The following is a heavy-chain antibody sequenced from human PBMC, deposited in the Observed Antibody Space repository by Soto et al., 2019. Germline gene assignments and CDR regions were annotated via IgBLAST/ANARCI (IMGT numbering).Heavy chain of an antibody. V-gene: IGHV3-33*01. CDR2: IWYDGRNK. CDR3: ARDYFSFPADSSGYYPDY. J-gene: IGHJ4*02. Sequence: QVQLVESGGGVVQPERSLRLSCAASGFTFSTYGMHWVRQAPGKGLEWVAIIWYDGRNKFYADSVKGRFTISRDNSKNTMYLPMISLRADDTAVYYCARDYFSFPADSSGYYPDYWGQGSVVIVCS. CDR1: GFTFSTYG. D-gene: IGHD3-22*01.